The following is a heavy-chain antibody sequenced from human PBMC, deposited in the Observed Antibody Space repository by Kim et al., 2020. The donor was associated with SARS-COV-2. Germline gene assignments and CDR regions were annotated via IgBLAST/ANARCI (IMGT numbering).Heavy chain of an antibody. CDR2: ISPKSGTV. D-gene: IGHD3-16*01. CDR1: GYTFTGYD. CDR3: ARNDGLDI. V-gene: IGHV1-2*06. Sequence: ASVKVSCKAIGYTFTGYDIHWVRQAPGQGLEWMGRISPKSGTVHYAQKFQGSVTMTRDTSIGTFYLEFSSLKPDDTAVYYCARNDGLDIWGQGTTITVSS. J-gene: IGHJ6*02.